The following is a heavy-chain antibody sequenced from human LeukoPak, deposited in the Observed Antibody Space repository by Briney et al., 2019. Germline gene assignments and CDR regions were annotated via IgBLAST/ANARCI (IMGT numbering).Heavy chain of an antibody. J-gene: IGHJ4*02. D-gene: IGHD3/OR15-3a*01. V-gene: IGHV3-7*03. CDR3: ATSYDMGWLIGY. CDR1: GFTFGDTW. CDR2: IKQDGSEK. Sequence: GGSLRLSCAASGFTFGDTWMNWVRQVPGQGLEWVANIKQDGSEKFYVASVKGRFTISRDNGKSSLYLQMNSLRAEGTALYYCATSYDMGWLIGYWGQGTLVTVSS.